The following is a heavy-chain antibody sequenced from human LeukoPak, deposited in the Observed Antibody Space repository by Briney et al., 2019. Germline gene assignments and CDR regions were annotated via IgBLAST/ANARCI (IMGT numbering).Heavy chain of an antibody. D-gene: IGHD1-26*01. CDR3: ATEGIVGATRGAVAFDI. Sequence: SQTLSLXCTVSGGSISSGDYYWSWIRQPPGKGLEWIGYIYYSGITYYNPSLKSRVTISVDTSKNQFSLKLSSVTAADTAVYYCATEGIVGATRGAVAFDIWGQGTMVTVSS. J-gene: IGHJ3*02. CDR1: GGSISSGDYY. V-gene: IGHV4-30-4*08. CDR2: IYYSGIT.